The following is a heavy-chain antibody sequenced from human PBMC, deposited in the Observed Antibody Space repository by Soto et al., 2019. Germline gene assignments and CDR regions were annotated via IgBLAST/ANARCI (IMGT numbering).Heavy chain of an antibody. D-gene: IGHD3-3*01. J-gene: IGHJ5*02. CDR3: ARGHNVLRFLP. Sequence: EVRLVESGGGLVQPGGSLRLSCVASGFSFNMYSMNWVRQAPGKGLEWVSYISSSGSTIYYADSVKGRFTISRDNAKNSLYLQMNSLRAEDTAVYYCARGHNVLRFLPRGQGTLVTVSS. V-gene: IGHV3-48*04. CDR2: ISSSGSTI. CDR1: GFSFNMYS.